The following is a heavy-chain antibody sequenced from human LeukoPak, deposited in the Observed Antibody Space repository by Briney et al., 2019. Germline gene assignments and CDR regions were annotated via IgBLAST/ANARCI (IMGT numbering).Heavy chain of an antibody. J-gene: IGHJ6*03. Sequence: ASVKVSFTGSGYTFTSYGISWGRQAPGQGRGWMGWISGYNGNTDHAQKLQGRVTMTTDTSTSTAYMELRSLRSDDTAVYYCARAGFLYYMDVWGKGTTVTVSS. CDR1: GYTFTSYG. CDR2: ISGYNGNT. V-gene: IGHV1-18*01. D-gene: IGHD3-10*01. CDR3: ARAGFLYYMDV.